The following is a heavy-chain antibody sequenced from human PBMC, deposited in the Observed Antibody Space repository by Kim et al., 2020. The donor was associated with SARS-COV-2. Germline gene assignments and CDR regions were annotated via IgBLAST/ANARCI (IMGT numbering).Heavy chain of an antibody. Sequence: GGSLRLSCAASGFTFSSYAMHWVRQAPGKGLEWVAVISYDGSNKYYADSVKGLFTISRDNSKNTLYLQMNSLRAEDTAVYYCARDKDIVVVVAAWFLGYWGQGTLVTVSS. J-gene: IGHJ4*02. V-gene: IGHV3-30-3*01. CDR1: GFTFSSYA. CDR2: ISYDGSNK. CDR3: ARDKDIVVVVAAWFLGY. D-gene: IGHD2-15*01.